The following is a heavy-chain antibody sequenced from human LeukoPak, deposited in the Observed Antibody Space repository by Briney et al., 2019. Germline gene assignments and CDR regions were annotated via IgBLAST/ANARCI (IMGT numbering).Heavy chain of an antibody. CDR3: AREGGGIYPEGNFDY. V-gene: IGHV4-39*07. CDR1: GGSISSRSYY. Sequence: PSETLSLTCTVSGGSISSRSYYWGWIRQHPGKGLEWIGSIYYSGSTYYNPSLKSRVTISVDKSKNQFSLKLSSVTAADTAVYYCAREGGGIYPEGNFDYWGQGTLVTVSS. D-gene: IGHD3-16*02. CDR2: IYYSGST. J-gene: IGHJ4*02.